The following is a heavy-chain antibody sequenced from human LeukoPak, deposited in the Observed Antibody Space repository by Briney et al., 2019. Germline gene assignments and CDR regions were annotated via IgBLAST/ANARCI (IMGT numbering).Heavy chain of an antibody. CDR1: GLTFSNYG. CDR2: IHPEGNEK. D-gene: IGHD2-21*02. V-gene: IGHV3-7*04. CDR3: ARGDDFSGDY. J-gene: IGHJ4*02. Sequence: SGGSLRLSCAASGLTFSNYGMMWVRQAPGEGLEWVANIHPEGNEKYHVDSVKGRFTISRDNAKNSLYLQMNSLRVEDTAVYYCARGDDFSGDYWGQGTLVTVSS.